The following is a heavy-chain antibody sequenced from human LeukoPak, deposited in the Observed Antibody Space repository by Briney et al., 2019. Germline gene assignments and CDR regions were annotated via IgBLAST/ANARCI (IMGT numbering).Heavy chain of an antibody. Sequence: GGSLRLSCAASGFTFSSYSMNWVRQAPGKGLEWDSYISSSSSTIYYADSVKGRFTIFRDNAKNSLYLQMNSLRAEDTAVYYCARLDSSGYYHIDYWGQGTLVTVSS. CDR1: GFTFSSYS. D-gene: IGHD3-22*01. CDR2: ISSSSSTI. J-gene: IGHJ4*02. CDR3: ARLDSSGYYHIDY. V-gene: IGHV3-48*04.